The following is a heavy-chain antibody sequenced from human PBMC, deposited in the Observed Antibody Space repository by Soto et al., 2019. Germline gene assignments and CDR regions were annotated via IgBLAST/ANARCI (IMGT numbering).Heavy chain of an antibody. CDR3: VTVHGDYVHGY. CDR1: SGSISSSNW. J-gene: IGHJ4*02. V-gene: IGHV4-4*02. D-gene: IGHD4-17*01. Sequence: QVQLQESGPGLVKPSGTLSLTCAVSSGSISSSNWWSWVRQPPGKGLEWIGEIYHSGSTNYNPSLKSRATISVDKSKNQFSLKLSSVTAADTAVYYCVTVHGDYVHGYWGQGTLVTVSS. CDR2: IYHSGST.